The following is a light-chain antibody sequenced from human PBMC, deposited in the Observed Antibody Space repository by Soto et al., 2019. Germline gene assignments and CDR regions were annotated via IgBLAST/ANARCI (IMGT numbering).Light chain of an antibody. CDR2: EVS. J-gene: IGLJ3*02. Sequence: QSALTQPPSVSGSPGQSVTISCTGTSSDAGTYNGVSWYQQPPGTAPKLMIHEVSNRPSGVPDRFSGSKSGNTASLTISGLQAEDEADYYCQSYDSSLSGSVFGGGTKLTVL. CDR1: SSDAGTYNG. CDR3: QSYDSSLSGSV. V-gene: IGLV2-18*02.